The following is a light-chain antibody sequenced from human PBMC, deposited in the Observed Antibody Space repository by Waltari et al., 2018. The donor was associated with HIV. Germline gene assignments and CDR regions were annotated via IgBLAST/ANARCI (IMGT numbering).Light chain of an antibody. V-gene: IGKV2-24*01. CDR1: HSLVHSNGHTY. CDR3: RQATEVPRT. CDR2: EIA. Sequence: VLTQTPLPSRVLVGQPASISCRSDHSLVHSNGHTYLSWIHDRPGQPPKLLIFEIANRIAGVPDRFRGSETQTSFTLEISRVEPEDVGVYYCRQATEVPRTFGQGTKLEIK. J-gene: IGKJ2*01.